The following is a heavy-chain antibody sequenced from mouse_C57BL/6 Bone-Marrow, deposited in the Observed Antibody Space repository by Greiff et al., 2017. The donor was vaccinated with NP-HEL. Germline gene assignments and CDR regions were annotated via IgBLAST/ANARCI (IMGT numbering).Heavy chain of an antibody. CDR1: GYTFTDYN. J-gene: IGHJ2*01. CDR2: INPNNGGT. CDR3: ARGGNGSSFYFDY. Sequence: VQLQQSGPELVKPGASVKMSCKASGYTFTDYNMHWVKQSHGKSLEWIGYINPNNGGTSYNQKFKGKATLTVNKSSSTAYMEVRSLTSEESAVYYCARGGNGSSFYFDYWGQGTTRTVSS. D-gene: IGHD1-1*01. V-gene: IGHV1-22*01.